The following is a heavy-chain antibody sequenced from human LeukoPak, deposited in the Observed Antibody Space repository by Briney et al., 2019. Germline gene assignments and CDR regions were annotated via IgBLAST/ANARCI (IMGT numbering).Heavy chain of an antibody. CDR1: GFTFSSYW. J-gene: IGHJ5*02. D-gene: IGHD3-16*01. CDR3: AKDAQPRSRWFDP. V-gene: IGHV3-7*03. CDR2: IKQDGSEK. Sequence: GGSLRLSCAASGFTFSSYWMSWVRQAPGKGLEWVANIKQDGSEKYCVDSVKGRFTISRDNAKNSLYLQMNTLRAEDTAMYYCAKDAQPRSRWFDPWGQGTLVTVSS.